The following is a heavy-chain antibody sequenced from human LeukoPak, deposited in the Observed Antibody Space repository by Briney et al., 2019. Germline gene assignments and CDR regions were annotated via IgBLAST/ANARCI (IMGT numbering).Heavy chain of an antibody. CDR1: GFTFTNYW. Sequence: GGSLRLSCATSGFTFTNYWIHWVRQAPGKGLVWVSHIRSDGIGTSYADSVKGRFTISRDNAKNTVSLQMNSLRAEDTAVYYCARAKRRDGYWAFFQHWGQGTLVTVSS. V-gene: IGHV3-74*01. D-gene: IGHD5-24*01. CDR3: ARAKRRDGYWAFFQH. CDR2: IRSDGIGT. J-gene: IGHJ1*01.